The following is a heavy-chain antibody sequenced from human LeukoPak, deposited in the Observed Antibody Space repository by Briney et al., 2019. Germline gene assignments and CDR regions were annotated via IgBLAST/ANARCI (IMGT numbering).Heavy chain of an antibody. CDR2: ISWNSGSI. D-gene: IGHD6-19*01. V-gene: IGHV3-9*01. J-gene: IGHJ6*03. CDR1: GFTFDDYA. CDR3: AKGDLSSGWYDYYYYYMDV. Sequence: PGGSLRLSCAASGFTFDDYAMHWVRQAPGKGLEWVSGISWNSGSIGYADSVKGRFTISRDNSKNTLYLQMNSLRAEDTAVYYCAKGDLSSGWYDYYYYYMDVWGKGTTVTVSS.